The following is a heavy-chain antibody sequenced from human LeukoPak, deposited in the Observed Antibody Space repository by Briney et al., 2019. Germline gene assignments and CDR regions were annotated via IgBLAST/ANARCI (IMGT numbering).Heavy chain of an antibody. CDR2: INEDGSEK. D-gene: IGHD3-22*01. Sequence: GGSLRLSCAASGFTFTNYWMIWVRQAPGKGLEWVANINEDGSEKYYVGSVEGRFTISRDNSKNTLYLQTNSLRAEGTAVYYCANSEPPSYYYDSSGYSDYWGQGTLVTVSS. J-gene: IGHJ4*02. CDR1: GFTFTNYW. CDR3: ANSEPPSYYYDSSGYSDY. V-gene: IGHV3-7*03.